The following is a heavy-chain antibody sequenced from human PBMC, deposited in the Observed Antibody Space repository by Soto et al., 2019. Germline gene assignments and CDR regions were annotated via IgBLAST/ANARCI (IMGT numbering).Heavy chain of an antibody. CDR3: ARDTGSLGVDP. V-gene: IGHV4-31*03. CDR2: IYYSGSFDYSGST. Sequence: SETLSLTCTVSSGSISSGTYYWSWIRQQPGKGLEWIGYIYYSGSFDYSGSTYYNPSLKSRAIISLDTSKNQFSLRLSSVSAADTAVYFCARDTGSLGVDPWGQGILVTAPQ. D-gene: IGHD1-26*01. J-gene: IGHJ5*02. CDR1: SGSISSGTYY.